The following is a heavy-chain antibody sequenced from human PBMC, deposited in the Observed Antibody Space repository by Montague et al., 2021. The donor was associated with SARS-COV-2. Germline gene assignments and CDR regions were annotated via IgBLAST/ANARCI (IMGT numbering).Heavy chain of an antibody. CDR1: GGSISSSSYY. D-gene: IGHD1-26*01. J-gene: IGHJ6*02. V-gene: IGHV4-39*01. Sequence: SETLSLTCAVSGGSISSSSYYWGWIRQPPGKGLEWIGSIHYSGSTYYNPSLKSRVSISVDTSKNQFSLKLSSVTAADTAVYYCARLWDTVYYYYGMDVWGQGTTATASS. CDR2: IHYSGST. CDR3: ARLWDTVYYYYGMDV.